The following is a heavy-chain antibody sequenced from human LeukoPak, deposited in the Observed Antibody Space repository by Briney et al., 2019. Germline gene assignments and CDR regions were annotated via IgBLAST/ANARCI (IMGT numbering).Heavy chain of an antibody. D-gene: IGHD1-1*01. CDR3: ARHSTASGYLNYFDY. CDR1: GGTVSTYY. V-gene: IGHV4-59*08. J-gene: IGHJ4*02. CDR2: IYYSGST. Sequence: PSETLSLTCAVSGGTVSTYYWSWIRQPPGKGLEWIGYIYYSGSTNYNPSLKSRVTKSVDTSKNQFSLKLSSVTAADTAVYYCARHSTASGYLNYFDYWGQGTLVTVSS.